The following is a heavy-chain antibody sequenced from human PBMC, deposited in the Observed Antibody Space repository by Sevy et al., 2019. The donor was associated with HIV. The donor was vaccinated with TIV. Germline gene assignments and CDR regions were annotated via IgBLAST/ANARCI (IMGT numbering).Heavy chain of an antibody. V-gene: IGHV3-23*01. J-gene: IGHJ6*02. Sequence: GGSLRLSCADSGLTLSSYAMNWVRQAPGKGLEWVSAISGRGGSTYYADSVEGRFTISRDNSKNTLYLQMNSERAEDTAVYYCAKAPPGHCSSGSCPRAYYYYGMDVWGQGTTVTVSS. CDR2: ISGRGGST. CDR3: AKAPPGHCSSGSCPRAYYYYGMDV. CDR1: GLTLSSYA. D-gene: IGHD2-15*01.